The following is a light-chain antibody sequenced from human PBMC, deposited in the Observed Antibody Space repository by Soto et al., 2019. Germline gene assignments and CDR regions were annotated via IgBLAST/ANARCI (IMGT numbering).Light chain of an antibody. J-gene: IGLJ2*01. V-gene: IGLV2-23*01. CDR3: CSYAGNRIFV. Sequence: QCALTQPVSVSGSPGQSITISCIGTISDVGAYDLVSWYQQYPGTAPRLIIYENIRRPSGIDSRFSGSKSGNTAALTISGLRAEDESNYHCCSYAGNRIFVFGGGTKVTVL. CDR1: ISDVGAYDL. CDR2: ENI.